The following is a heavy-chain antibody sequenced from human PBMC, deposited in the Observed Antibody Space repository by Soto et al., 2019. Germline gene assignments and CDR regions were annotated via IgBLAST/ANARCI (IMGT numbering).Heavy chain of an antibody. V-gene: IGHV4-4*09. CDR2: VSNGGGT. CDR3: ARGSINVGAQVNDC. CDR1: GDSISSYC. Sequence: SETLSLTCAVSGDSISSYCWSWFRQPPGKGLQWIGYVSNGGGTNYNPSLWSRVTISLGTSKNQFSLSLNSVTAGDTAVYLCARGSINVGAQVNDCWGQGTLVTVSS. D-gene: IGHD3-16*01. J-gene: IGHJ4*02.